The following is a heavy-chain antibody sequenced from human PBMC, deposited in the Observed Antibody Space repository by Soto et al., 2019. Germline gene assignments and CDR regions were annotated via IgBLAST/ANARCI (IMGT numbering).Heavy chain of an antibody. CDR2: IWYDGSNK. CDR1: GFTFSSYG. V-gene: IGHV3-33*01. J-gene: IGHJ6*02. Sequence: QVQLVESGGGVVQPGRSLRLSCVASGFTFSSYGMHWVRQAPGKGLEWVAVIWYDGSNKYYADSVKGRFTISRDNSKNTLYLQMNSLRAEDTAVYYCARSKTLLPLYYYGMDVWGQGTTVTVSS. D-gene: IGHD3-10*01. CDR3: ARSKTLLPLYYYGMDV.